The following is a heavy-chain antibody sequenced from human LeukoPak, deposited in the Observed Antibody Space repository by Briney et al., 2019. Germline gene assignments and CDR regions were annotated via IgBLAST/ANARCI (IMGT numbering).Heavy chain of an antibody. CDR2: INHSGST. CDR1: GGSFSGYY. J-gene: IGHJ4*02. Sequence: PSETLSLTCAVYGGSFSGYYWSWIRQPPGKGLEWIGEINHSGSTNYNPSLKSRVTISVDTSKNQFSLKLSSVTAADTAVYYCARKYTNAGYYYDSSGYSFFDYWGQGTLVTVSS. V-gene: IGHV4-34*01. D-gene: IGHD3-22*01. CDR3: ARKYTNAGYYYDSSGYSFFDY.